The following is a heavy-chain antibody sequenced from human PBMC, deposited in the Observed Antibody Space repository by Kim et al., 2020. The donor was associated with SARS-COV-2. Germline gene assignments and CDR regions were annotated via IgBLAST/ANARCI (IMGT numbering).Heavy chain of an antibody. Sequence: SETLSLTCAVSGGSISSGGYSWSWIRQPPGKGLEWIGYIYHSGSTYYNPSLKSRVTISVDRSKNQFSLKLSSVTAADTAVYYCARARYYDFWSGFGYWGHGTLVTVSS. CDR1: GGSISSGGYS. V-gene: IGHV4-30-2*01. CDR2: IYHSGST. CDR3: ARARYYDFWSGFGY. D-gene: IGHD3-3*01. J-gene: IGHJ4*01.